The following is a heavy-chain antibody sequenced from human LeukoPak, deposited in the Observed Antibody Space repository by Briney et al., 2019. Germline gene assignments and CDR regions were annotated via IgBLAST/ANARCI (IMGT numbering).Heavy chain of an antibody. V-gene: IGHV3-48*04. CDR3: ARDVGSSCPDY. CDR1: GFTFSSYS. Sequence: GGSLRLSCAASGFTFSSYSMNWVRQAPGKGLEWVSYISSSSSTIYYADSVKGRFTISRDNAKNSLYLQMNSLRAEDTAVYYCARDVGSSCPDYWGQGTLVTVSS. J-gene: IGHJ4*02. D-gene: IGHD2-2*01. CDR2: ISSSSSTI.